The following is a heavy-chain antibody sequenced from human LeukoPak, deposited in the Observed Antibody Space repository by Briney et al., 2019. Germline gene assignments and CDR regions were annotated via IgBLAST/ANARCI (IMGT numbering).Heavy chain of an antibody. CDR1: GFTFSSYS. J-gene: IGHJ4*02. CDR2: ISSSSNTI. CDR3: ATNLGYCTSSTCQVSY. Sequence: GGSLRLSCAASGFTFSSYSMNWVRQAPGQGLEWDSHISSSSNTIYYADSVKVRFTVSRDNAKNSLYLQMNSLRAEDTAVYYCATNLGYCTSSTCQVSYWGQGTLVTVSS. V-gene: IGHV3-48*01. D-gene: IGHD2-2*01.